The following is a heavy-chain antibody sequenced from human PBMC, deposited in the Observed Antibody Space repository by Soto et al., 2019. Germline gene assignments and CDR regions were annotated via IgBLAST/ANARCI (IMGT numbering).Heavy chain of an antibody. D-gene: IGHD3-22*01. Sequence: QVQLVQSGAEVKKPGASVKVSCKASGYIFTNHYIHWVRQAPGHGLEWMGISNPSGGSTNYLQKFQVRNTMTRDTSTSTAYMELSSLRSEDTAVYFCARADYYDSSGFYYDCWGQGSLVTVSS. V-gene: IGHV1-46*01. CDR2: SNPSGGST. J-gene: IGHJ4*02. CDR1: GYIFTNHY. CDR3: ARADYYDSSGFYYDC.